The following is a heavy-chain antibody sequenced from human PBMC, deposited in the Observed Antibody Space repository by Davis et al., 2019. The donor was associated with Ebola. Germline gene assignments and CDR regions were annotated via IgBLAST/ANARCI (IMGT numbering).Heavy chain of an antibody. Sequence: GESLKIPCKGSGYSFTNYWISWVRQMPGKGLEWMGTIDPSDSYTNYSPSFQGHVTISADKSITTAYLQWSSLRASDAAMYYCARSHYYDTSGYDDYWGQGTLVTVSS. CDR1: GYSFTNYW. CDR3: ARSHYYDTSGYDDY. J-gene: IGHJ4*02. V-gene: IGHV5-10-1*01. D-gene: IGHD3-22*01. CDR2: IDPSDSYT.